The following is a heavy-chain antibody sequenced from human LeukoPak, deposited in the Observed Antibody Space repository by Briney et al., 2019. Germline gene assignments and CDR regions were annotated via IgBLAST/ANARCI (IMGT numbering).Heavy chain of an antibody. Sequence: GASVKVSCKTSGYSFTNFYIHWVRQAPGQGLEWMGMVNPSGGSTTSAQRFQDRVNMTTDTSTRTVYMEVTGLTSDDTGIYYCAGDAFWGQGTQVTVSS. V-gene: IGHV1-46*01. CDR1: GYSFTNFY. CDR2: VNPSGGST. D-gene: IGHD3-3*02. CDR3: AGDAF. J-gene: IGHJ4*02.